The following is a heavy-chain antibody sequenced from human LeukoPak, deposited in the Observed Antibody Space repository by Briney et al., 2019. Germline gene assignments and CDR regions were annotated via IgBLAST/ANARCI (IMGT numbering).Heavy chain of an antibody. CDR1: GGSISSGGYY. D-gene: IGHD3-22*01. J-gene: IGHJ4*02. CDR3: ARATYYYDSSGYYVDY. Sequence: SSETLSLTCTVSGGSISSGGYYWSWIRQHPGKGLEWIAYIYYSGSTYYNPSLKSRVTISVDTSKNQFSLKLSSVTAADTAVYYCARATYYYDSSGYYVDYWGQGTLVTVSS. CDR2: IYYSGST. V-gene: IGHV4-31*03.